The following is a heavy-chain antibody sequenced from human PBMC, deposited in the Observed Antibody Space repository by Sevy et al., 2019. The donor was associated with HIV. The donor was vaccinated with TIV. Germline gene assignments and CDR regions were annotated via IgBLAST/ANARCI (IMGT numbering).Heavy chain of an antibody. D-gene: IGHD6-19*01. J-gene: IGHJ1*01. CDR2: NSGSGDKT. CDR3: AKARYINGWYVLDY. V-gene: IGHV3-23*01. Sequence: GGSLRLSCAASGFIFSSYAMSWVRQAPGKGLEWVSTNSGSGDKTFYADSVKGRFTISRDNSKNTFYLQMNSLRAEDTAVYSCAKARYINGWYVLDYWGQGTLVTVSS. CDR1: GFIFSSYA.